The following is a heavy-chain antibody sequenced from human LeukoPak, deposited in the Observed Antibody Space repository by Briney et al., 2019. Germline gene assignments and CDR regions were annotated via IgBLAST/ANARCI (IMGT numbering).Heavy chain of an antibody. CDR1: GGSISGSHYY. Sequence: PETLSLTCSVSGGSISGSHYYWGWVRQPPGKGLEWIGSINYSGSTYYNPSLKSRVTISVDTSKNQFSLNLNSVTAADTAVYYCTRLSDYWGQGTQVTVSS. J-gene: IGHJ4*02. CDR3: TRLSDY. V-gene: IGHV4-39*01. CDR2: INYSGST.